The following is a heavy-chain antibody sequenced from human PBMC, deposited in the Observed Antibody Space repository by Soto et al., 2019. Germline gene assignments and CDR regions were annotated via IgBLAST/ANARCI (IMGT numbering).Heavy chain of an antibody. CDR1: GFIFSDYF. V-gene: IGHV3-11*04. CDR3: ARDSYYDILTGYVPYGMDV. D-gene: IGHD3-9*01. Sequence: PGGSLSLSCAASGFIFSDYFMTWIRQAPGKGLEWISYISMSERTVNYADSVKGRFTISRDNAKNSLYLQMNSLRAEDTAVYYCARDSYYDILTGYVPYGMDVWGQGTTVTVSS. J-gene: IGHJ6*02. CDR2: ISMSERTV.